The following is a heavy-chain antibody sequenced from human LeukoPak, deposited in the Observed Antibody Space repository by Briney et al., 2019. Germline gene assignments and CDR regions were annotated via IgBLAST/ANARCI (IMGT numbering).Heavy chain of an antibody. V-gene: IGHV3-30*01. CDR3: ARDFDYGGNSALGY. CDR2: ISYDGSNK. J-gene: IGHJ4*02. Sequence: GRSLRLSCAASGFTFRTYTFHWVRQAPGEGLEGVAVISYDGSNKYADSVKGRVTISRDNSKNTVYLQMNSLRTEDTAVYYCARDFDYGGNSALGYWGQGTLVTVSS. CDR1: GFTFRTYT. D-gene: IGHD4-23*01.